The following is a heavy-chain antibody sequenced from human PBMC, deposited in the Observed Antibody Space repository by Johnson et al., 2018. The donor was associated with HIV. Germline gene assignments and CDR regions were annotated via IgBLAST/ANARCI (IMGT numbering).Heavy chain of an antibody. CDR1: GFTFSNSA. CDR3: ARDRPITMDPRGAFDI. J-gene: IGHJ3*02. V-gene: IGHV3-30*04. Sequence: QVQLVESGGGVVQPGTSLRLSCAASGFTFSNSAMHWVRQAPGKGLEWVVVISYDGSNKYYADSVKGRFTISRDNSKNTLYLQMNSLRAEDTAVYYCARDRPITMDPRGAFDIWGQGTMVTVSS. D-gene: IGHD3-10*01. CDR2: ISYDGSNK.